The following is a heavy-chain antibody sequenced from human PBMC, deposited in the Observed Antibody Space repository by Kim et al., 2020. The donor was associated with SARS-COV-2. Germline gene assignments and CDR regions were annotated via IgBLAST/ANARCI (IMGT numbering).Heavy chain of an antibody. Sequence: GGSLRLSCAASGFTFSSYAMHWVRQAPGKGLEWVAVISYDGSNKYYADSVKGRFTISRDNSKNTLYLQMNSLRAEDTAVYYCARPRRPDTAMVYYYYYGMDVWGQGTTVTVSS. J-gene: IGHJ6*02. CDR2: ISYDGSNK. CDR1: GFTFSSYA. V-gene: IGHV3-30*04. CDR3: ARPRRPDTAMVYYYYYGMDV. D-gene: IGHD5-18*01.